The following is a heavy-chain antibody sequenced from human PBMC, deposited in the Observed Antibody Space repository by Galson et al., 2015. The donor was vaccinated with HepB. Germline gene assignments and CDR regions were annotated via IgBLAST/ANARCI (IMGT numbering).Heavy chain of an antibody. Sequence: LRLSCAASGFIFSNHYMDWVRQAPGKGLEWVARVRNKASSHTTEYAASVRGRFTISRDDLKNSVYLQMNSLKTEDTALYYCARGGVWGKGTTVTVSS. CDR1: GFIFSNHY. CDR3: ARGGV. J-gene: IGHJ6*04. V-gene: IGHV3-72*01. D-gene: IGHD1-26*01. CDR2: VRNKASSHTT.